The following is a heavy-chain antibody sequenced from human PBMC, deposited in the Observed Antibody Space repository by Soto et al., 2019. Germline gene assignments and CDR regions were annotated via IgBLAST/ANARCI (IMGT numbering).Heavy chain of an antibody. CDR1: GGSISSYY. D-gene: IGHD6-6*01. CDR2: IYYSGST. V-gene: IGHV4-59*08. CDR3: ARLARYSSSLIDAFDI. Sequence: SETLSLTCTVSGGSISSYYWSWIRQPPGKGLEWIGYIYYSGSTNYNPSLKSRVTISVDTSKNQFSLKLSSVTAADTAVYYCARLARYSSSLIDAFDIWGQGTMVTVSS. J-gene: IGHJ3*02.